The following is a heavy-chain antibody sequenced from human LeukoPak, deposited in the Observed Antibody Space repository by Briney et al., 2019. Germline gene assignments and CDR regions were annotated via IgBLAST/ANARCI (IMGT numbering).Heavy chain of an antibody. CDR3: ARQRDYYDSSGYGAHAFDI. CDR1: GYSFTSYW. V-gene: IGHV5-51*01. CDR2: IYPGDSDT. D-gene: IGHD3-22*01. J-gene: IGHJ3*02. Sequence: PGESLKISCKGSGYSFTSYWIGWVRQMPGKGLEWMGIIYPGDSDTRYSPSFQGQVTISADKSISTAYLQWSSLKASDTAMYYCARQRDYYDSSGYGAHAFDIWGQGTMVTVSS.